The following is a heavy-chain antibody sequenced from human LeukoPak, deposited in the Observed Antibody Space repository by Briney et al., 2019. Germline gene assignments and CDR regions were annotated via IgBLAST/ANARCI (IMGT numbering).Heavy chain of an antibody. Sequence: GGSLRLSCAASGFTFSSYWMHWVRQAPGKGLVWVSRINSDASSTTYADSVKGRFTISRDNAKNTLYLQMNSLRAEDTAVYYCARVALAARHGWFDPWGQETLVTVSS. J-gene: IGHJ5*02. D-gene: IGHD6-6*01. CDR3: ARVALAARHGWFDP. V-gene: IGHV3-74*01. CDR1: GFTFSSYW. CDR2: INSDASST.